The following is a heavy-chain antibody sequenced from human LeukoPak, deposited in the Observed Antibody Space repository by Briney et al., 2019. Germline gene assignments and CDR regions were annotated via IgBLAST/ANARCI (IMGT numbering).Heavy chain of an antibody. CDR2: ISGSGGST. J-gene: IGHJ4*02. CDR3: AKVEDFWSGYYSYLNFDY. CDR1: GFSISSYE. V-gene: IGHV3-23*01. D-gene: IGHD3-3*01. Sequence: GGSLRLSCAAPGFSISSYEMNWVRQAPGKGLEWVSAISGSGGSTYYADSVKGRFTISRDNSKNTLYLQMNSLRAEDTAVYYCAKVEDFWSGYYSYLNFDYWGQGTLVTVSS.